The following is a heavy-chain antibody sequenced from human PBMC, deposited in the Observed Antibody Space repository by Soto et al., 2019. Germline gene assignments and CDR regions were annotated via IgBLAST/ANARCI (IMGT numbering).Heavy chain of an antibody. D-gene: IGHD4-4*01. V-gene: IGHV3-48*03. CDR3: ARDPAIYSGKFDYGLDV. J-gene: IGHJ6*02. CDR2: IGTSGKTI. CDR1: GFTFSSYE. Sequence: VVSLRLSCAVSGFTFSSYEMNWVRQAPGKGLEWGSYIGTSGKTIYYADSVSGRFTISRDNAKNTLYLQMNSLRAEDTAVYFCARDPAIYSGKFDYGLDVWGRGTTVTVSS.